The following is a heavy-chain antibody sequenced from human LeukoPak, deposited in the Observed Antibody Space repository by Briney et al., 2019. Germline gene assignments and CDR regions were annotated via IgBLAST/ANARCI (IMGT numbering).Heavy chain of an antibody. V-gene: IGHV4-34*01. CDR2: INHSGST. CDR1: GGSLSNYY. Sequence: PSETLSLTCTVSGGSLSNYYWSWIRQPPGKGLEWIGEINHSGSTKYNPSLKSRVTISVDTSKNQFSLKLSSVTAADTAVYYCARGFLSMVWSGPYYMDVWGKGTTVTASS. D-gene: IGHD3-3*01. J-gene: IGHJ6*03. CDR3: ARGFLSMVWSGPYYMDV.